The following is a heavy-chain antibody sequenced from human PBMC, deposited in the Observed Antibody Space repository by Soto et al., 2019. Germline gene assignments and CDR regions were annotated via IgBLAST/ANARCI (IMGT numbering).Heavy chain of an antibody. Sequence: SETLSLTCAVSGGSINSDNYYWGWIRQPPGKGLEWIGSIYYRGNTYYNPSLKTRVTISLDKSKSQFSLKLNSVTAADSAVYFCARLAGLATISYYFDYWGQGTLVTVSS. CDR1: GGSINSDNYY. CDR2: IYYRGNT. CDR3: ARLAGLATISYYFDY. D-gene: IGHD3-9*01. J-gene: IGHJ4*02. V-gene: IGHV4-39*01.